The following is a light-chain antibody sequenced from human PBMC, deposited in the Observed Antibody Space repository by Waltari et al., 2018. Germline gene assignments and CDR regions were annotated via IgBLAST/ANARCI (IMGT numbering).Light chain of an antibody. CDR1: QRVGTW. CDR2: MAS. V-gene: IGKV1-5*03. CDR3: QQYSSFST. J-gene: IGKJ2*01. Sequence: DIQTTPAPSIMSASVGEKGTISCRASQRVGTWLAWYQQKPGKAPNLLIYMASSLDSGVPSRFSGSGSGTDFTLTISSLQPDDFATYSCQQYSSFSTFGQGTKV.